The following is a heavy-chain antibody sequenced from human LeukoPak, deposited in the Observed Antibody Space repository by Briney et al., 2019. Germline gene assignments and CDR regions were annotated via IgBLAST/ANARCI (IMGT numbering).Heavy chain of an antibody. CDR3: AKQYYDFWSGYYNYYYGMDV. J-gene: IGHJ6*02. Sequence: PGGSLRLSCAASGFTFSSYAMSWVRQAPGKGLEWVSAISGSGGSTYYADSVKGRFTISRDNSKNTLYLQMNSLRAEDTAVYYCAKQYYDFWSGYYNYYYGMDVWGQGTTVTVSS. D-gene: IGHD3-3*01. V-gene: IGHV3-23*01. CDR1: GFTFSSYA. CDR2: ISGSGGST.